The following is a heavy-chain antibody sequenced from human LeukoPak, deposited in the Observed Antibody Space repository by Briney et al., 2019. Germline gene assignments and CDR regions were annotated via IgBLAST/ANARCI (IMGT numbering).Heavy chain of an antibody. CDR3: ARVSHLDYVLAFDP. Sequence: GGSLRLSCAASEFSVGSNYMTWVRQAPGKGLEWVSLIYSGGSTYYADSVKGRFTISRDNSKNTLYLQMNSLRAEDTAVYYCARVSHLDYVLAFDPWGQGTLVTVSS. D-gene: IGHD3-16*01. CDR1: EFSVGSNY. CDR2: IYSGGST. V-gene: IGHV3-66*01. J-gene: IGHJ5*02.